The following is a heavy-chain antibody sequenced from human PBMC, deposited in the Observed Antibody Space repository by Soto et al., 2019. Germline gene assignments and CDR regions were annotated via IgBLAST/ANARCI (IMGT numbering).Heavy chain of an antibody. CDR1: GYTFTGYY. CDR2: INPNNGGT. CDR3: ARSAPFDIYAITPVEF. Sequence: ASVKVSCKASGYTFTGYYLHWVRQAPGQGPEWMGWINPNNGGTNYAQKFQGRVTMTTDTSISTAYMELSRLTSDDTAVYYCARSAPFDIYAITPVEFWGQGTLVTVSS. D-gene: IGHD3-9*01. J-gene: IGHJ4*02. V-gene: IGHV1-2*02.